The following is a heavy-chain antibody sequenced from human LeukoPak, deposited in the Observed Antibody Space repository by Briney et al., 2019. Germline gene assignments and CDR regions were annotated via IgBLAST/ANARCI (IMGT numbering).Heavy chain of an antibody. D-gene: IGHD3-10*01. V-gene: IGHV4-39*01. J-gene: IGHJ1*01. CDR3: ARVAGDLYYYGSGYLVSPQRRYFQH. CDR2: IYYTGST. Sequence: PSETLSLTCTVSGASIRSSSYFWAWIRQSPGKGLEWIGSIYYTGSTHNNPSLKSRVTLSVDPSKNQFSLKLSSVTAADTAVYYCARVAGDLYYYGSGYLVSPQRRYFQHWGQGTLVTVSS. CDR1: GASIRSSSYF.